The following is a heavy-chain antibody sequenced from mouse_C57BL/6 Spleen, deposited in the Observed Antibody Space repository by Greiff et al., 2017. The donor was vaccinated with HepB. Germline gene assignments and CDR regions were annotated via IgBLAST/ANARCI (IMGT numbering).Heavy chain of an antibody. D-gene: IGHD2-2*01. CDR2: IHPNSGTT. CDR3: ARGGPMVATVYYYAMDY. J-gene: IGHJ4*01. V-gene: IGHV1-64*01. CDR1: GSTFTSYW. Sequence: VQLQQPGAALVKPGACSKLSCKASGSTFTSYWIPWVKQRPGQGPEWIGMIHPNSGTTNYNEKFKSKATLTVDKSSSTAYMQLSSLTSEESAVYYCARGGPMVATVYYYAMDYWGQGTSVTVSS.